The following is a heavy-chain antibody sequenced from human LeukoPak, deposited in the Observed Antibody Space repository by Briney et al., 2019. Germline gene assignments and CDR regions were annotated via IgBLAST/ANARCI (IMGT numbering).Heavy chain of an antibody. J-gene: IGHJ4*02. Sequence: GGSLRLSCAAPGFTFSSYGMHWVRQAPGKGLEWVAVIWYDGSNKYYADSVRGRFTISRDNSKNTLYLQMNSLRAEDTAVYYCARAPSFDILTHLDYWGQGTLVTVSS. CDR2: IWYDGSNK. CDR3: ARAPSFDILTHLDY. CDR1: GFTFSSYG. D-gene: IGHD3-9*01. V-gene: IGHV3-33*01.